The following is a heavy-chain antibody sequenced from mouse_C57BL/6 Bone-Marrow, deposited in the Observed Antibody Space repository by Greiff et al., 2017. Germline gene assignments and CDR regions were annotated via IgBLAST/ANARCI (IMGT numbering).Heavy chain of an antibody. Sequence: VKLMESGAELVRPGTSVKVSCKASGYAFTNYLIEWVKQRPGQGLEWIGVINPGSGGTNYNEKFKGKATLTADKSSSTAYMQLSSLTSEDSAVYFCARSNYYGSSYYYFDYWGQGTTLTVSS. D-gene: IGHD1-1*01. CDR1: GYAFTNYL. J-gene: IGHJ2*01. CDR2: INPGSGGT. CDR3: ARSNYYGSSYYYFDY. V-gene: IGHV1-54*01.